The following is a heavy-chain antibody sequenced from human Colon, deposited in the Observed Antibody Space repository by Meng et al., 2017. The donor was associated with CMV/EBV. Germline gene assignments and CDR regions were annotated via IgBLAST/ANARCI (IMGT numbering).Heavy chain of an antibody. Sequence: GGSLRLSCETSGFTFSNYKMNWVRQAPGKGLEWVSSISSSSSYIYYADSVKGRFTISRDNAKNSLYLQMNSLRAEDTAVYYCARAAGEQLVPITLHNWFDPWGQGTLVTVSS. V-gene: IGHV3-21*01. CDR2: ISSSSSYI. D-gene: IGHD6-13*01. CDR1: GFTFSNYK. J-gene: IGHJ5*02. CDR3: ARAAGEQLVPITLHNWFDP.